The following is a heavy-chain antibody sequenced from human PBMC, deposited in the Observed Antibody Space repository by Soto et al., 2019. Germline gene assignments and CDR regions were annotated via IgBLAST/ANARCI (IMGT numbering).Heavy chain of an antibody. Sequence: LRLSCAASGFTFRSYAMHWVRQAPGKGLEWVAVISYDGSNKYYADSVKGRFTISRDNSKNTLYLQMNSLRAEDTAVYYCARGRRGYSYLREPFDYWGQGTLVTVSS. V-gene: IGHV3-30-3*01. CDR3: ARGRRGYSYLREPFDY. J-gene: IGHJ4*02. CDR2: ISYDGSNK. D-gene: IGHD5-18*01. CDR1: GFTFRSYA.